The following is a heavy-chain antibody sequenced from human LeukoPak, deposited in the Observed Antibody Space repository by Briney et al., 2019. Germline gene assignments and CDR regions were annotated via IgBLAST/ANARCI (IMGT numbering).Heavy chain of an antibody. CDR3: ARRLYYYYGMDV. J-gene: IGHJ6*02. CDR2: INQDGSEK. Sequence: GGSLRLSCAASGFTFSDYWMSWVRQAPGKGLEWVANINQDGSEKYYVDSVTGRFTISRDSSKNSLYVQMNSLRAEDTAVYYCARRLYYYYGMDVWGQGTTVAVSS. V-gene: IGHV3-7*01. D-gene: IGHD3-16*01. CDR1: GFTFSDYW.